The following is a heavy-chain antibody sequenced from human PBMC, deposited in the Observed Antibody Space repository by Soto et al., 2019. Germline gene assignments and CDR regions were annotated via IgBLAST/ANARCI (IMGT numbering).Heavy chain of an antibody. CDR1: GFTLGRYG. V-gene: IGHV3-23*01. Sequence: GGSLRLSCAASGFTLGRYGMSWVRQAPGKGLEWVSAVSPNGQGIYYADSVRGRFTISRDNSKNTLYLQMNTLRPEDTAVYYCARGADWFDSWGQGTLVTVSS. CDR2: VSPNGQGI. CDR3: ARGADWFDS. J-gene: IGHJ5*01.